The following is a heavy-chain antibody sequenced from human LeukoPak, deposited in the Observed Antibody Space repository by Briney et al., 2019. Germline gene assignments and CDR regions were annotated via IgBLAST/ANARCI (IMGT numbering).Heavy chain of an antibody. CDR1: GFTFSSYD. CDR3: ARGGGPPVVTAFEYYFDY. D-gene: IGHD2-21*02. CDR2: IGTAGDT. J-gene: IGHJ4*02. Sequence: GGSLRLSCAASGFTFSSYDMHWVRQATGKGLEWVSAIGTAGDTYYPGSVKGRFTISRENAKNSLYLQMNSLRAEDTAVYYCARGGGPPVVTAFEYYFDYWGQGTLVTASS. V-gene: IGHV3-13*01.